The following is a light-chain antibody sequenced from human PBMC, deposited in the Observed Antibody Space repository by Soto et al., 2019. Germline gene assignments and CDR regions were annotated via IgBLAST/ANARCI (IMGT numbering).Light chain of an antibody. CDR1: SSNIGAPYD. CDR2: GNI. Sequence: QSVLTQPPSVSGAPGQTVTISCTGSSSNIGAPYDVHWYQQFPGTAPKLLIYGNINRPSGVPARFSASKSGTSASLAITGLQAEDEADYFCQSYDSSLSAVIFGGGTKVTVL. V-gene: IGLV1-40*01. CDR3: QSYDSSLSAVI. J-gene: IGLJ2*01.